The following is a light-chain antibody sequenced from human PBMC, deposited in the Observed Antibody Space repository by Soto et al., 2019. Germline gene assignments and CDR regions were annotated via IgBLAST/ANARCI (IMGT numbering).Light chain of an antibody. V-gene: IGLV2-14*01. Sequence: QSALTQPASVSGSPGQSITISCTGTSGYIGAYNYVSWYQQHPGKAPKLLIHEVTGRPSGVSNRFSGSKSGNTASLTISGLQAEDEADYYCSSYATTAHVFGTGTKLTVL. CDR3: SSYATTAHV. CDR2: EVT. J-gene: IGLJ1*01. CDR1: SGYIGAYNY.